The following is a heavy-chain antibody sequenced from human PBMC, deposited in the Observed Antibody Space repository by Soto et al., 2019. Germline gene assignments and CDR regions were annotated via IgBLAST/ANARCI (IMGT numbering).Heavy chain of an antibody. D-gene: IGHD3-3*01. CDR1: GGMFSDYT. V-gene: IGHV1-69*06. CDR3: AKNGGWASIDFWRANWFDP. Sequence: QVQLVQSGAVVKKPGSSVTVSCKASGGMFSDYTISWVRQAPGQGLEWMGGIIPIFGGPHYAQKFQGRVTISAEKPTSAVYLELRELKSEDTAVYYCAKNGGWASIDFWRANWFDPWGQGTLVTVSS. J-gene: IGHJ5*02. CDR2: IIPIFGGP.